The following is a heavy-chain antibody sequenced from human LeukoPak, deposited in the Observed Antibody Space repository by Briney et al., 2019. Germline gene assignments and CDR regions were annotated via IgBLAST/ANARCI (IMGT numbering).Heavy chain of an antibody. CDR3: ARGADSSGYYSIFYFDC. CDR1: GASISSGGYF. CDR2: IYYSGST. D-gene: IGHD3-22*01. Sequence: SQTLSLTCTVSGASISSGGYFWSWIRQHPVKGLEWIGYIYYSGSTYYNPSLKSRVTISVDTSKNQFSLKLSSVTAADTAVYYCARGADSSGYYSIFYFDCWGQGTLVTVSS. J-gene: IGHJ4*02. V-gene: IGHV4-31*03.